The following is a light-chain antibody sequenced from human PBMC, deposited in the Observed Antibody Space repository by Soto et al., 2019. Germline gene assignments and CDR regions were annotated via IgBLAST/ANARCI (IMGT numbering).Light chain of an antibody. J-gene: IGLJ2*01. CDR1: SSDVGAYDY. CDR2: DVS. Sequence: QSALTQPASVSGSPGQSITISCTGTSSDVGAYDYVSWYQQHPRKAPKLMIYDVSDRPSEVSNPFSGSKSGNTASLTISGLQAEDEADYYCSSYTSTSTLVFGGGTKLTVL. V-gene: IGLV2-14*01. CDR3: SSYTSTSTLV.